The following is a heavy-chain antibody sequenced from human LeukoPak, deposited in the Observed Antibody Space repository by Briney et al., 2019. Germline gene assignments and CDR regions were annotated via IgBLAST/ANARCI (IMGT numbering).Heavy chain of an antibody. V-gene: IGHV1-2*02. J-gene: IGHJ6*02. CDR3: ARDITYYGSGSYYKAYYYGMDV. CDR2: INPNSGGT. CDR1: GYTFTGYY. Sequence: ASVKVSCTASGYTFTGYYMHWVRQAPGQGLEWMGWINPNSGGTNYAQKFQGRVTMTRDTSISTAYMELSRLRSDDTAVYYCARDITYYGSGSYYKAYYYGMDVWGQGTTVTVSS. D-gene: IGHD3-10*01.